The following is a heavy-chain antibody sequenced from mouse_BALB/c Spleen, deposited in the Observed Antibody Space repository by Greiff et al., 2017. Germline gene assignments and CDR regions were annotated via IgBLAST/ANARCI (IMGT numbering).Heavy chain of an antibody. CDR2: IWSDGST. Sequence: VKLMESGPDLVAPSQSLSITCTVSGFSLTSYGVHWVRQPPGKGLEWLVVIWSDGSTTYNSALKSRLSISKDNSKSQVFLKMNSLQTDDTAMYYCARQGNYDYAMDYWGQGTSVTVSS. J-gene: IGHJ4*01. D-gene: IGHD2-1*01. CDR1: GFSLTSYG. V-gene: IGHV2-6-2*01. CDR3: ARQGNYDYAMDY.